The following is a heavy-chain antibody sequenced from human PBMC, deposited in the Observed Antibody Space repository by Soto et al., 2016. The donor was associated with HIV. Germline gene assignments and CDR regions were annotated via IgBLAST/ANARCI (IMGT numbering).Heavy chain of an antibody. CDR3: ARGYCSSTSCETHY. D-gene: IGHD2-2*01. CDR1: GFTVSSNY. V-gene: IGHV3-66*01. J-gene: IGHJ4*02. Sequence: EVQLVESGGGLVQPGGSLRLSCAASGFTVSSNYMSWVRQAPGKGLEWVSVIYSGGNTYYADSVKGRFTISRDNSKNTLYLQMNSLRAEDTAVYYCARGYCSSTSCETHYWGQGTLVTVSS. CDR2: IYSGGNT.